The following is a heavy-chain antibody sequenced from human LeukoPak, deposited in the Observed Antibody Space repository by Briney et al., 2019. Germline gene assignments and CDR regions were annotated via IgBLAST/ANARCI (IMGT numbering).Heavy chain of an antibody. D-gene: IGHD2-2*01. Sequence: GRSLRLSCAASGFTFSSYAMHWVRQAPGKGLEWVAVISYDGSNKYYADSVKGRFTISRDNSKNTLYLQMKSLRAEDTAVYYCARRGYCSSTSCSWFDPWGQGTLVTVSS. CDR2: ISYDGSNK. J-gene: IGHJ5*02. CDR1: GFTFSSYA. V-gene: IGHV3-30-3*01. CDR3: ARRGYCSSTSCSWFDP.